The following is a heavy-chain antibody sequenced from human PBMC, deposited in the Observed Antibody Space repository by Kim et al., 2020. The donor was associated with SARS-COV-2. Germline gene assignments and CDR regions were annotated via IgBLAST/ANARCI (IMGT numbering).Heavy chain of an antibody. V-gene: IGHV4-59*01. CDR2: IYYSGST. CDR3: ARAKYSSSSFWFDP. J-gene: IGHJ5*02. D-gene: IGHD6-6*01. CDR1: GGSISSYY. Sequence: SETLSLTCTVSGGSISSYYWSWIRQPPGKGLEWIGYIYYSGSTNYNPSLKSRVTISVDTSKNQFSLKLSSVTAADTAVYYCARAKYSSSSFWFDPWGQGTLVPVSS.